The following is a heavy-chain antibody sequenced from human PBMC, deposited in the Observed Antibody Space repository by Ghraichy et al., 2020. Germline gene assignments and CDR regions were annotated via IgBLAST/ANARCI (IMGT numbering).Heavy chain of an antibody. J-gene: IGHJ3*02. V-gene: IGHV1-18*04. CDR3: ARDKETTGQDYENAAFDI. D-gene: IGHD4-17*01. Sequence: ASVKVSCKASGYPFTSYGLSGVRQAPGQGLEWMGWISAYNGNTNYAQKLQGRVTMTTDTSTSTAYMELRSLRSDDTAVYYCARDKETTGQDYENAAFDIWGQGTMVTVSS. CDR2: ISAYNGNT. CDR1: GYPFTSYG.